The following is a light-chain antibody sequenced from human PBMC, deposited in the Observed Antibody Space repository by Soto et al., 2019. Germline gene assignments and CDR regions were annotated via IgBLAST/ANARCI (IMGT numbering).Light chain of an antibody. CDR1: SSDVGGYNY. J-gene: IGLJ1*01. Sequence: QSVLTQPASVSGSPGQSITISCTGTSSDVGGYNYVSWYQHHPGKAPKLMIFEVSNRPSGVSDRFSGSKSGNSASLTISGLQAEDEAHYYYISYTGDSSPYVFGTGTKLTVL. CDR3: ISYTGDSSPYV. V-gene: IGLV2-14*01. CDR2: EVS.